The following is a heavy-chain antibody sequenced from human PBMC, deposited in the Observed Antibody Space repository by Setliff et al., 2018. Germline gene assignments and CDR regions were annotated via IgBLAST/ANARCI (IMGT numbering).Heavy chain of an antibody. Sequence: ASVKVSCKTSGYSLTSHYMHWVRQAPGQGLEWMGIINPGGVTFSSTQNFEGRVSMTSDTSTSTVFMELSSLTSDDTGVYYCARAGLAAAGRKGVFDHWGQGTLVTVSS. CDR3: ARAGLAAAGRKGVFDH. J-gene: IGHJ4*02. CDR2: INPGGVTF. V-gene: IGHV1-46*01. D-gene: IGHD6-13*01. CDR1: GYSLTSHY.